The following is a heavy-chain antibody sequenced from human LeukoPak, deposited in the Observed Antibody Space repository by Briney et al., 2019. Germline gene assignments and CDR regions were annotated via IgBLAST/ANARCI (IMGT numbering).Heavy chain of an antibody. J-gene: IGHJ4*02. D-gene: IGHD3-16*02. CDR1: GGSISSGDYY. V-gene: IGHV4-30-4*01. Sequence: SQTLSLTCTVSGGSISSGDYYWSWIRQPPGKGLEWIGYIYYSGSTYYNPSLKSRVTLSVDKSKNQFSLRLNSVTAADTAMYYCARSHDHLWGNYPDYWGQGTLVTVSS. CDR2: IYYSGST. CDR3: ARSHDHLWGNYPDY.